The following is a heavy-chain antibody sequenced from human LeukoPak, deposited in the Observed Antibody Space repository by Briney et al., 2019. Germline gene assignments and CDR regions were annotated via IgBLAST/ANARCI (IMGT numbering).Heavy chain of an antibody. D-gene: IGHD1-26*01. CDR3: ARQPLYRTDAFDI. J-gene: IGHJ3*02. CDR2: IYHSGST. Sequence: SQTLSLTCDVSGGSISSGGYSWSWIRQPPGKGLEWIGYIYHSGSTYYNPSLKSRVTISVDRSKNQFSLKLSSVTAADTAVYYCARQPLYRTDAFDIWGQGTMVTVSS. CDR1: GGSISSGGYS. V-gene: IGHV4-30-2*01.